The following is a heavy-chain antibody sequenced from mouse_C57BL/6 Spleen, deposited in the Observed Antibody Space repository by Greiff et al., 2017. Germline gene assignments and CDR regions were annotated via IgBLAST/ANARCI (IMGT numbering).Heavy chain of an antibody. Sequence: VQLKESGPGLVQPSQSLSITCTVSGFSLTSYGVHWVRQSPGKGLEWLGVIWRGGSTDYNAAFMSRLSITKDNSKSQVFFKMNSLQADDTAIYYCAKNYDGYYGAMDYWGQGTSVTVSS. CDR1: GFSLTSYG. CDR3: AKNYDGYYGAMDY. V-gene: IGHV2-5*01. D-gene: IGHD2-3*01. CDR2: IWRGGST. J-gene: IGHJ4*01.